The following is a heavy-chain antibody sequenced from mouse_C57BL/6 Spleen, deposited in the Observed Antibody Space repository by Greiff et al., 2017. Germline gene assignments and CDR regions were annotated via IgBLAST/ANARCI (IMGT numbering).Heavy chain of an antibody. D-gene: IGHD3-2*02. CDR1: GYTFTDYE. V-gene: IGHV1-15*01. CDR3: TGRETDQGTGFYYAMDY. J-gene: IGHJ4*01. Sequence: VQLQQSGAELVRPGASVTLSCKASGYTFTDYEMHWVKQTPVHGLEWIGAIDPETGGTTYNQKFKGKAILTADKSSSTAYMELRSLTSEDSAVYNCTGRETDQGTGFYYAMDYWGQGTSVTVSS. CDR2: IDPETGGT.